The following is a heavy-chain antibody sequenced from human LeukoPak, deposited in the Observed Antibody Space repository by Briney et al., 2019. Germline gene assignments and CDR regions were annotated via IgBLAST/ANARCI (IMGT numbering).Heavy chain of an antibody. D-gene: IGHD3-3*01. V-gene: IGHV1-46*01. Sequence: GASVKLSCKASGYTSTRHYIHWVRQAPGQGPEWLGIINPSGGSTNYAQKVQGRVTMTRDTSTSTVYMELSSLRSEDTAMYYCASWGGEAKHGLWSGPFDYWGQGTLVIVSS. J-gene: IGHJ4*02. CDR2: INPSGGST. CDR3: ASWGGEAKHGLWSGPFDY. CDR1: GYTSTRHY.